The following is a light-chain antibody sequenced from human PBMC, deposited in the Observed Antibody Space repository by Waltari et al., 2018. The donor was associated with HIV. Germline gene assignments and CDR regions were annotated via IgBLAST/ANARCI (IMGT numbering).Light chain of an antibody. CDR2: EVS. CDR3: SSYSTSNTPCV. CDR1: SSDVGAYDY. J-gene: IGLJ1*01. Sequence: QSALTQPASVSGSPGQSITISCTGTSSDVGAYDYVSWYQQHPGKAPKLIISEVSSRPSWVSDRFSGSKSGNTASLTISGLQTEDEADYYCSSYSTSNTPCVFGTGTKVTVL. V-gene: IGLV2-14*01.